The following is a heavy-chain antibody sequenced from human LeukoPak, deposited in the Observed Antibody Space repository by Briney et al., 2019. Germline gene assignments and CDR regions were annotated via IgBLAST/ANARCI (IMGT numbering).Heavy chain of an antibody. CDR3: ARDRDYYDSSGIDY. D-gene: IGHD3-22*01. V-gene: IGHV3-33*01. CDR2: IWYDGSSK. J-gene: IGHJ4*02. CDR1: GFTFSNYV. Sequence: PGGSLRLSCAASGFTFSNYVMHWVRQAPGKGLEWVAFIWYDGSSKYYADSVKGRFTISRDNSKNTLYLQMNSLRAEDTAVYYCARDRDYYDSSGIDYWGQGTLVTVSS.